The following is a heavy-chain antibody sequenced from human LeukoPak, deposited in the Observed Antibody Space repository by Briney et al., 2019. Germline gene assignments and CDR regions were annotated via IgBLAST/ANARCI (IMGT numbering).Heavy chain of an antibody. CDR2: IYYSGST. Sequence: NSSETLSLTCTVSGGSISSGGYYWSWIRQHPGKGLEWIGYIYYSGSTYYNPSLKSRVTISVDTSKNQFSLKLSSVTAADTAVYYCARSGGSGWYVYWGQGTLVTVSS. CDR3: ARSGGSGWYVY. V-gene: IGHV4-31*03. CDR1: GGSISSGGYY. D-gene: IGHD6-19*01. J-gene: IGHJ4*02.